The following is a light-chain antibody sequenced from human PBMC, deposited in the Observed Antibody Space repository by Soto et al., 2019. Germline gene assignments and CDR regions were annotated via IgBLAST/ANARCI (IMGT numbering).Light chain of an antibody. CDR3: QHYNHWLWT. V-gene: IGKV3-15*01. J-gene: IGKJ1*01. CDR1: QSVSSN. Sequence: EIVMTQSPATLSVSPGERATRSCRASQSVSSNLAWYQQKPGQAPRLLIYGASTRATGIPARFSGSGSGTEFTLTISSLQSEDFAVYYCQHYNHWLWTFGQGTKVDIK. CDR2: GAS.